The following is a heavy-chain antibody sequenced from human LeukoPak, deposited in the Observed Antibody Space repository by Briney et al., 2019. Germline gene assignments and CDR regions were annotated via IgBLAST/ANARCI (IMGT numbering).Heavy chain of an antibody. Sequence: GGSLRLSCAASGFTFSSYSMIWVRQAPGKGLEWVSYISSSGSTIYYADSVKGRFTISRDNAKNSLYLQMNSLRAEDTAVYYCARDESYGDYQYYYYYYMDVWGKGTTVTVSS. D-gene: IGHD4-17*01. CDR3: ARDESYGDYQYYYYYYMDV. CDR1: GFTFSSYS. V-gene: IGHV3-48*04. J-gene: IGHJ6*03. CDR2: ISSSGSTI.